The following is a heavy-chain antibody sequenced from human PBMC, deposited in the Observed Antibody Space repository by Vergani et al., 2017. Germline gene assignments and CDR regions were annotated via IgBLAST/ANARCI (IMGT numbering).Heavy chain of an antibody. CDR2: IYYSGTT. V-gene: IGHV4-31*03. CDR3: AKDGDGRGWPEIDH. Sequence: QVQLQESGPGLVKASQTLSLTCSVSGAYVGSGGYYWTWVRQRPGMGLDWIGYIYYSGTTYYNPSLESRLTISLDTSENHLSLKLTSVTDADTAVYYCAKDGDGRGWPEIDHWGQGTLVTVSS. CDR1: GAYVGSGGYY. D-gene: IGHD6-19*01. J-gene: IGHJ4*02.